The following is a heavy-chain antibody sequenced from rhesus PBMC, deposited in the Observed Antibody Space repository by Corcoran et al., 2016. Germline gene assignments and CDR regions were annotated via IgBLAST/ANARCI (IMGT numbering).Heavy chain of an antibody. CDR1: GGSISDDYY. J-gene: IGHJ3*01. CDR3: ARPYSSWTDDAFDF. CDR2: IYGSGGGT. V-gene: IGHV4-106*01. D-gene: IGHD6-13*01. Sequence: QLQLQESGPGLVKPSETLSLTCAVSGGSISDDYYWSWIRHPPGKGLEWIGYIYGSGGGTNYNPSLKNRVTISIDTSKNQFSLKLSYVTAADTAVYYCARPYSSWTDDAFDFWGQGLRVTVSS.